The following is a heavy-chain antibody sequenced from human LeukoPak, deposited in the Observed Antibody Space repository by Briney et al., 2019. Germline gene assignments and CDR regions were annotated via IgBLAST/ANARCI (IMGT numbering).Heavy chain of an antibody. J-gene: IGHJ4*02. D-gene: IGHD1-26*01. CDR1: GYTFTSYY. Sequence: GASVKASCKASGYTFTSYYMHWVRQAPGQGLEWMGIINPSGGSTSYAQKFQGRVTMTRDTSTSTVYMELSSLRSEDTAVYYCARQWELTVFDYWGQGTLVTVSS. CDR2: INPSGGST. CDR3: ARQWELTVFDY. V-gene: IGHV1-46*03.